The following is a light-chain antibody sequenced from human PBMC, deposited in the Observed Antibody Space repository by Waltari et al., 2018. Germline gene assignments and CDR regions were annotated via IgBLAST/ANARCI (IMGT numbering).Light chain of an antibody. J-gene: IGKJ4*01. V-gene: IGKV3-11*01. Sequence: EIVLTHSPATLSLSPGERATLSCRASQSVSSFLAWFQQKPGQAPRLLIFDASKRATDIPARFSATGSGTDFTLTISSLEPEDFAVYYCQQRSNWPSLSFGGGTKVEIK. CDR2: DAS. CDR1: QSVSSF. CDR3: QQRSNWPSLS.